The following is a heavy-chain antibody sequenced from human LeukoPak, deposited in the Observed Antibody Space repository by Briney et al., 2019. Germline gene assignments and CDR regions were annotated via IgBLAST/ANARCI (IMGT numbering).Heavy chain of an antibody. D-gene: IGHD2-2*01. Sequence: SETLSLTCTVSGGSISSSSYYWGWIRQPPGKGLEWIGSIYYSGSTYYNPSLKSRVTISVDTSKNQFSLKLSSVTAADTAVYYCARDGVVPAANYWGQGTLVTVSS. CDR3: ARDGVVPAANY. V-gene: IGHV4-39*07. J-gene: IGHJ4*02. CDR1: GGSISSSSYY. CDR2: IYYSGST.